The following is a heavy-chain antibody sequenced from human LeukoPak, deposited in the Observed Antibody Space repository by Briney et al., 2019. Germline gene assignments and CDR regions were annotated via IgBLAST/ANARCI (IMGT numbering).Heavy chain of an antibody. CDR2: ISGSGGST. Sequence: GGSLRLSCAASGFAFSSYAMSWVRQAPGKGLEWVSAISGSGGSTYYADSVKGRFTISRDNSKNTPYLQMNSLRAEDTAVYYCAKAKSMVQPEYFDYWGQGTLVTVSS. J-gene: IGHJ4*02. D-gene: IGHD3-10*01. CDR1: GFAFSSYA. V-gene: IGHV3-23*01. CDR3: AKAKSMVQPEYFDY.